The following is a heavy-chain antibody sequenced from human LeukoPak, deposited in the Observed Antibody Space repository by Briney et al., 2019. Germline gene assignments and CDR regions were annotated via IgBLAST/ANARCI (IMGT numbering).Heavy chain of an antibody. J-gene: IGHJ4*02. Sequence: PSETLSLTCAVYGGSFSGYYWSWIRQPPGKGLEWIGEINHSGSTNYNPSLKSRVTISVDTSKNQFSLKLSSVTAADTAVYYCARGGGRYCSSTSCYVVYWGQGTLVTVSS. V-gene: IGHV4-34*01. CDR3: ARGGGRYCSSTSCYVVY. CDR1: GGSFSGYY. D-gene: IGHD2-2*01. CDR2: INHSGST.